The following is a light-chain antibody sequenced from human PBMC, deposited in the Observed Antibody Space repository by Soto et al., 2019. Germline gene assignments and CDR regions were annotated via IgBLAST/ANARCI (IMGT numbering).Light chain of an antibody. V-gene: IGKV1-39*01. J-gene: IGKJ1*01. CDR3: HQSYNTLRGT. CDR2: AAS. CDR1: QTITSY. Sequence: DIQMTQSPSSLSAFVGDRVTITCRASQTITSYLNWYQQKPGKAPKLLIYAASNLQSGVPSRFSGNGSDTDFTLTIGTLQPEDFATYYCHQSYNTLRGTFGQGTKVEIK.